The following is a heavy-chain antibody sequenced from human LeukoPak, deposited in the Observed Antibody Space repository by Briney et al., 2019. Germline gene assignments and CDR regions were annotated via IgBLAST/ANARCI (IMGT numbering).Heavy chain of an antibody. CDR2: IYHSGTT. CDR1: GYSISSGYY. D-gene: IGHD1-26*01. J-gene: IGHJ5*02. Sequence: SETLSLTCTVSGYSISSGYYWGWVRQPPGKGLEWIGSIYHSGTTYYNPSLKSRVTISVDTSKNQFSLKLSSVTAADTAVYYCARHSGGTYYVSLDPWGQGTLVTVSS. V-gene: IGHV4-38-2*02. CDR3: ARHSGGTYYVSLDP.